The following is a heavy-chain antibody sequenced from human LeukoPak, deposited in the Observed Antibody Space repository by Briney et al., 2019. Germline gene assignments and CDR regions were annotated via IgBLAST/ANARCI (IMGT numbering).Heavy chain of an antibody. CDR2: IYHSGST. CDR1: GYSISSGYY. Sequence: SETLSLTCTVSGYSISSGYYWGWIRQPPGKGLEWIGSIYHSGSTYYNPSLKSRVTISVDTSKNQFSLKLSSVTAADTAVYYCARTHYDILTGPAVPFDYWGQGTLVTVSS. J-gene: IGHJ4*02. CDR3: ARTHYDILTGPAVPFDY. V-gene: IGHV4-38-2*02. D-gene: IGHD3-9*01.